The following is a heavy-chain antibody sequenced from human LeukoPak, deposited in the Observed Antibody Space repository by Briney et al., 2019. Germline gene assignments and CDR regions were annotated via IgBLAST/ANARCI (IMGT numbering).Heavy chain of an antibody. J-gene: IGHJ4*02. V-gene: IGHV4-61*08. CDR3: ARQKADYGGNSAAGFGLDY. CDR1: GGSISSGGYY. D-gene: IGHD4-23*01. Sequence: PSETLSLTCTVSGGSISSGGYYWSWIRQPPGKGLEWIGFLSYSGTSNYNPSLKSRVTISLDTSKNQLSLKLSSVTAADTAVYYCARQKADYGGNSAAGFGLDYWGQGTLVTVSS. CDR2: LSYSGTS.